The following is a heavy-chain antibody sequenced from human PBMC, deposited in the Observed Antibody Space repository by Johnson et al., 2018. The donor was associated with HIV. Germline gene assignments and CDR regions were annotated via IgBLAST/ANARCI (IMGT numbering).Heavy chain of an antibody. V-gene: IGHV3-11*04. D-gene: IGHD4-17*01. J-gene: IGHJ3*02. CDR1: GFTFSDYY. CDR2: ISSSGSTI. CDR3: ARELEFGDLRKNDAFDI. Sequence: QVQLVESGGGLVQPGGSLRLSCAASGFTFSDYYMSWIRQAPGKGLEWVSYISSSGSTIYYADSVKGRFTISRDNAKKSLYLQMNTLRAEDTAVYYCARELEFGDLRKNDAFDIWGQGTMVTVSS.